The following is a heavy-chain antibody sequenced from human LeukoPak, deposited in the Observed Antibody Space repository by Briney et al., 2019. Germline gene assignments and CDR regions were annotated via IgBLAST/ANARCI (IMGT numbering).Heavy chain of an antibody. J-gene: IGHJ3*02. CDR3: ARRFTMVRGVIIDDSAFDI. CDR1: GFTVSSNY. D-gene: IGHD3-10*01. V-gene: IGHV3-66*04. CDR2: IYSGGST. Sequence: PGGSLRLSCAASGFTVSSNYMSWVRQAPGKGMEWVSVIYSGGSTYYADSVKGRFTISRDNSKNTLYLQMNSLRAEDTAVYYCARRFTMVRGVIIDDSAFDIWGQGTMVTVSS.